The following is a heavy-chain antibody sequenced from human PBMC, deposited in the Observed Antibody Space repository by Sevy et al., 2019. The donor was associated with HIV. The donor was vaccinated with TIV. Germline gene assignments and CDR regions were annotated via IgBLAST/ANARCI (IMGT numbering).Heavy chain of an antibody. CDR2: MNPNSGNT. Sequence: ASVKVSCKASGYTFTSYDINWVRQATGQGLEWMGWMNPNSGNTGYAQKFQGRVTMTRNTSISTAYMELSRLRSEDTAVYYCATGREYYDENSGYFDYWGPGTLVTVSS. D-gene: IGHD3-22*01. CDR3: ATGREYYDENSGYFDY. J-gene: IGHJ4*02. CDR1: GYTFTSYD. V-gene: IGHV1-8*01.